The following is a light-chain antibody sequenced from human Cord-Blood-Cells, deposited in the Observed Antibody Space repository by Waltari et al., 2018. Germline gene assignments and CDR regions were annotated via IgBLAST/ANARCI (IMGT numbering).Light chain of an antibody. J-gene: IGKJ2*01. CDR2: WAS. CDR1: QSVLYSSNNKNY. CDR3: QQYYSTPYT. Sequence: DIVMTQSPDSLAVSLGERATINCKSSQSVLYSSNNKNYLAWYQQKPGQPPKLLIYWASTRESWVPDRSSGSGSGTDFTLTISSLQAEDVAVYYCQQYYSTPYTFGQGTKLEIK. V-gene: IGKV4-1*01.